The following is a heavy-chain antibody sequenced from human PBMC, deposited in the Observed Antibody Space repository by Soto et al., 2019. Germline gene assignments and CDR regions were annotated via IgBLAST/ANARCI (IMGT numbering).Heavy chain of an antibody. D-gene: IGHD3-10*01. CDR2: ISTDGGST. Sequence: PGGSLRLSCSASGFTFYKYAMTWVREAPGKGLEWVPGISTDGGSTNYTDSVKGRFTVSRDNSKNSLFLQMDSLRADDTAVYYCAKWSRYSCASGYCDAYDIWGQGTMVTVSS. CDR3: AKWSRYSCASGYCDAYDI. V-gene: IGHV3-23*01. CDR1: GFTFYKYA. J-gene: IGHJ3*02.